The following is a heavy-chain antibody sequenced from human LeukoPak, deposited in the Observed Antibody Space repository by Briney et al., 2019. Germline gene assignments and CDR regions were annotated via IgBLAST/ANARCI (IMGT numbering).Heavy chain of an antibody. CDR3: ARVTIFGVAPRGAMLGAFDI. Sequence: SETLSLTCAVSGGSISSSNWWSWVRQPPGKGLEWIGEIYHSGSTNYNPSLKSRVTISVDKSKNQFSLKLSSVTAADTAVYYCARVTIFGVAPRGAMLGAFDIWSQGTMVTVSS. V-gene: IGHV4-4*02. CDR1: GGSISSSNW. J-gene: IGHJ3*02. D-gene: IGHD3-3*01. CDR2: IYHSGST.